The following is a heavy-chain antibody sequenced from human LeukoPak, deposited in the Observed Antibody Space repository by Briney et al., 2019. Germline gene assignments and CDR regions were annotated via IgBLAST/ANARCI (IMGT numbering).Heavy chain of an antibody. CDR2: ISSSSSYI. D-gene: IGHD3-10*01. V-gene: IGHV3-21*01. CDR1: GFTFSSYS. J-gene: IGHJ6*02. Sequence: GRSLRLSCAASGFTFSSYSMNWVRQAPGKGLEWVSSISSSSSYIYYADSVKGRFTISRNNAKNSLYLQMNSLRAEDTAVYYCARDLLLWFGEFDYYYGMDVWGQGTTVTVSS. CDR3: ARDLLLWFGEFDYYYGMDV.